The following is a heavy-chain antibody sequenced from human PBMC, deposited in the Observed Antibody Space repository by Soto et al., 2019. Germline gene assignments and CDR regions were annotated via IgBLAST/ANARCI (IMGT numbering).Heavy chain of an antibody. CDR3: ARGRGYGDYVYFDY. CDR1: GFTFSSYW. D-gene: IGHD4-17*01. Sequence: EVQLVESGGGLVQPGGSLRLSCAASGFTFSSYWIQWVRQAPGKGLVWVSRIGSDGSPTRYAGSVKGRFTISRDNAKNTLYLPMSSLRAEDTAVYYWARGRGYGDYVYFDYWGQGTLVTVSS. CDR2: IGSDGSPT. V-gene: IGHV3-74*01. J-gene: IGHJ4*02.